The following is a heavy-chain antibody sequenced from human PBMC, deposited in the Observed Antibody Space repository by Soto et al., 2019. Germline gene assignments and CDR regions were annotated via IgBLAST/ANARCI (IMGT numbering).Heavy chain of an antibody. CDR3: ARVHYDSVPADY. D-gene: IGHD3-22*01. CDR2: INPNSGGT. V-gene: IGHV1-2*02. CDR1: GYTFTAYY. J-gene: IGHJ4*02. Sequence: GASVKVSCKASGYTFTAYYMHWVRQAPGQGLEWMGWINPNSGGTNYAQKFQGRVTMTRDTSISTAYMELSRLRSDDTAGYYCARVHYDSVPADYWGQGTQVTVSS.